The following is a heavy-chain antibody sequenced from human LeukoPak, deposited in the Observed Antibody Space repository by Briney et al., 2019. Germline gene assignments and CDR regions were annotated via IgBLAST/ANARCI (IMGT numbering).Heavy chain of an antibody. CDR3: ARGRFLEWFAYYFDY. J-gene: IGHJ4*02. CDR2: IYHSGST. Sequence: SETLSLTCAVSGGSISSDNWWSWVRQPPGKGLEWIGEIYHSGSTNYNPSLKSRVTISVDKSKNQFSLKLSSVTAADTAVYYCARGRFLEWFAYYFDYWGQGTLVTVSS. CDR1: GGSISSDNW. D-gene: IGHD3-3*01. V-gene: IGHV4-4*02.